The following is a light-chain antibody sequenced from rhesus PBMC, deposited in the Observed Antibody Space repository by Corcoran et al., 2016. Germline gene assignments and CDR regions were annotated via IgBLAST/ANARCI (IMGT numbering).Light chain of an antibody. Sequence: EIVMTQSPATLSLSPGERATLSCRASQRVSRSLAWYQQKPGQAPKLLIFGATSRATGIPDRFSGSGSGTEFTLTISSLEPEDVGVYYCQQSSNLCTFGQGSKVEIK. CDR3: QQSSNLCT. V-gene: IGKV3-42*01. J-gene: IGKJ1*01. CDR1: QRVSRS. CDR2: GAT.